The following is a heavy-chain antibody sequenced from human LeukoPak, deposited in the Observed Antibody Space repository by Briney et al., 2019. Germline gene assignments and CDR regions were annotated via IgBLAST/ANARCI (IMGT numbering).Heavy chain of an antibody. CDR2: ISPYNGNT. D-gene: IGHD2/OR15-2a*01. CDR1: GYTFSSYA. CDR3: ARDNTWHFDL. J-gene: IGHJ2*01. V-gene: IGHV1-18*01. Sequence: ASVKVSCKASGYTFSSYAISWVRQAPGQGLEWMGWISPYNGNTNSAQRFQGRVTMTTDTSTSAAYMELTSLRSDDTAVYYCARDNTWHFDLWGRGTLSLSPQ.